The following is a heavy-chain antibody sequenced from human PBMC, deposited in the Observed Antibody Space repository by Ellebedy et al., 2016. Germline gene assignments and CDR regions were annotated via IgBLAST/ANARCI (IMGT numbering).Heavy chain of an antibody. CDR2: IYYSGNT. CDR1: GDSISGYH. CDR3: ARHGSIRSRYFVPPSD. Sequence: SETLSLTCSVSGDSISGYHYSWIRQPPGKGLEWIGYIYYSGNTNYNPSLKSRVTISVDTSKNQFSLELSSVTAADTAVYYCARHGSIRSRYFVPPSDWGQGTLVTVSS. V-gene: IGHV4-59*08. J-gene: IGHJ4*02. D-gene: IGHD3-9*01.